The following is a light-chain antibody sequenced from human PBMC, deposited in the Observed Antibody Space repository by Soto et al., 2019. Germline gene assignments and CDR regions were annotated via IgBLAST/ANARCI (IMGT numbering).Light chain of an antibody. V-gene: IGKV1-9*01. J-gene: IGKJ4*01. CDR3: LQVHSYPLT. CDR2: AAS. Sequence: DIQLTQSPSFLSASVGDRVTITCRANQGISSYLAWYQQKPGRAPKLLIYAASTLQSGVPSRLSGSGAGTEFTLTISRRQPEDFATYYCLQVHSYPLTGGGGTKVQIK. CDR1: QGISSY.